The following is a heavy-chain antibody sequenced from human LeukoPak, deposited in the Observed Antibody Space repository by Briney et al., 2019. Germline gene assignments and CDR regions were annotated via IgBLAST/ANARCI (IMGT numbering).Heavy chain of an antibody. CDR2: INHSGST. D-gene: IGHD6-19*01. V-gene: IGHV4-34*01. CDR1: GGSFSGYY. CDR3: ARGPRGSGWYHRDY. J-gene: IGHJ4*02. Sequence: PSETLSLTCAVYGGSFSGYYWSWIRQPPGKGLEWIGEINHSGSTNYNPSLKSRVTISVDTSKNQFSLKLSSVTAADTAVYYRARGPRGSGWYHRDYWGQGTLVTVSS.